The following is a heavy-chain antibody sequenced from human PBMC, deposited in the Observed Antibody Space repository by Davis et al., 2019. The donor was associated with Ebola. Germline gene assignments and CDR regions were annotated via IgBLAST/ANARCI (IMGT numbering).Heavy chain of an antibody. CDR2: IHYLGNT. V-gene: IGHV4-59*12. CDR3: ARGKGVLWFGELLYQLGYYYGMDV. Sequence: MPSETLSLTCTVSGGSINNYFWSWIRQPPGKGLEWIGNIHYLGNTNYNPSLKSRVTMSVDTSKNQFSLKLSSVTAADTAVYYCARGKGVLWFGELLYQLGYYYGMDVWGKGTTVTVSS. J-gene: IGHJ6*04. CDR1: GGSINNYF. D-gene: IGHD3-10*01.